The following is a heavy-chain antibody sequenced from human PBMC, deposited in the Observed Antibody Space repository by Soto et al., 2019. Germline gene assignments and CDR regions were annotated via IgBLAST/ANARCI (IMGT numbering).Heavy chain of an antibody. CDR2: ISTYNSFI. V-gene: IGHV3-21*06. CDR1: GFTFSDSS. CDR3: ARDRAAVAGTWYFDL. D-gene: IGHD6-19*01. Sequence: EVQLVESGGALVRPGGSLRLSCAGSGFTFSDSSMNWVRQAPGKGLEWVSSISTYNSFIYYADSVEGRFTISRDNAKSSLFLQMDSLRVEDTAVYYCARDRAAVAGTWYFDLWGRGTLVTVSS. J-gene: IGHJ2*01.